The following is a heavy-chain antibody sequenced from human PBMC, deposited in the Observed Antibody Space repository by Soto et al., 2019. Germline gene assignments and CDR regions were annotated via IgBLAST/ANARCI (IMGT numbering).Heavy chain of an antibody. J-gene: IGHJ3*02. CDR3: ARGSAAAGIGAFDI. CDR2: ISSYNGNT. Sequence: SVKVSCNASGYTFTSYGIRWVRQAPGQGLEWMGWISSYNGNTNYAQKLQGRVTMTTDTSTSTAYMELRSLRSDDKAVYYCARGSAAAGIGAFDIWGQGKMVTVS. V-gene: IGHV1-18*04. CDR1: GYTFTSYG. D-gene: IGHD6-13*01.